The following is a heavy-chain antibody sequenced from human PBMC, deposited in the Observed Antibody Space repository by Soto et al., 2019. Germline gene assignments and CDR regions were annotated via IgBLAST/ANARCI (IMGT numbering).Heavy chain of an antibody. Sequence: SQTLSLTCAFSGDSVSSTSAAWNCIRPSPSRGLEWLGRTYYRSKWYNDYAVSVKSRITINPDTSKNQFSLQLNSVTPEETAVYYCARSPVYSSSSRGVYYGMAVWGQGTTVPVSS. D-gene: IGHD6-6*01. V-gene: IGHV6-1*01. J-gene: IGHJ6*02. CDR2: TYYRSKWYN. CDR1: GDSVSSTSAA. CDR3: ARSPVYSSSSRGVYYGMAV.